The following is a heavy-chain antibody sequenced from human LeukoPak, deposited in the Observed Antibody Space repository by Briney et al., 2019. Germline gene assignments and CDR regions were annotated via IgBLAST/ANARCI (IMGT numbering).Heavy chain of an antibody. V-gene: IGHV1-18*01. Sequence: GSSVKVSCKASGGTFSSYAISWVQQAPGQGLEWMGWISAYNGNTNYAQKLQGRVTMTADTSTSTAYMELRSLRSDDTAVYYCARDPGGAAARDYWGQGTLVTVSS. CDR1: GGTFSSYA. D-gene: IGHD6-13*01. CDR2: ISAYNGNT. J-gene: IGHJ4*02. CDR3: ARDPGGAAARDY.